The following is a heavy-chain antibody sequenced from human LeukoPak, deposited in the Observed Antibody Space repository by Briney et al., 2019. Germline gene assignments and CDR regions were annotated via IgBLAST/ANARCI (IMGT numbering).Heavy chain of an antibody. D-gene: IGHD5-24*01. Sequence: GGSLRLSCAASGFTFSIYGMHCVPQAPGKGREGVAVIWYDGSNKYYADSVKCRFTISRDNSKNTLYLQMNSLRAEDTAVYYCARDWDGYNFIGYYYYGMDVWGQGTTVTVSS. CDR2: IWYDGSNK. CDR3: ARDWDGYNFIGYYYYGMDV. CDR1: GFTFSIYG. J-gene: IGHJ6*02. V-gene: IGHV3-33*01.